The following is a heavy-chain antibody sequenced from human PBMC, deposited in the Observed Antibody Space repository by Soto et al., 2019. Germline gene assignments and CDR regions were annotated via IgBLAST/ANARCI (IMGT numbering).Heavy chain of an antibody. CDR3: ARTDRYYYYGMDV. Sequence: QVQLVESGGGVVQPGRSLRLSCAASGFTFSSYAMHWVRQAPGKGLEWVAVISYDGSNKYYADSGKGRFTISRDNSKNTLYLQMNSLRAEATAVYYCARTDRYYYYGMDVWGQGTTVTVAS. CDR1: GFTFSSYA. V-gene: IGHV3-30-3*01. CDR2: ISYDGSNK. J-gene: IGHJ6*02.